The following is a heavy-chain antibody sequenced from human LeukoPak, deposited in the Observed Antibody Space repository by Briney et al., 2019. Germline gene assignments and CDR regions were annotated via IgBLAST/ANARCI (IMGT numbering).Heavy chain of an antibody. CDR2: IYYSGTT. J-gene: IGHJ6*02. CDR1: GGSISSSSYY. Sequence: SETLSLTCTVSGGSISSSSYYWGWIRQPPGKGLEWIGSIYYSGTTNYNPSLKSRVTISVDTSKNQFSLQLRSVTAADTAVYYCAREDPQTRVPEGMDVWGQGTTVTVSS. D-gene: IGHD4/OR15-4a*01. CDR3: AREDPQTRVPEGMDV. V-gene: IGHV4-39*07.